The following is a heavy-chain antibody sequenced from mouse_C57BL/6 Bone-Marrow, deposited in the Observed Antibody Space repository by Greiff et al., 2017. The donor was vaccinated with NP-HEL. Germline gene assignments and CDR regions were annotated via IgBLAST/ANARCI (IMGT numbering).Heavy chain of an antibody. V-gene: IGHV2-2*01. D-gene: IGHD2-3*01. CDR1: GFSLTSYG. CDR3: ASKGIYDGYFFDY. J-gene: IGHJ2*01. CDR2: IWSGGST. Sequence: VMLVESGPGLVQPSQSLSITCTVSGFSLTSYGVHWVRQSPGKGLEWLGVIWSGGSTDYNAAFISRLSISKDNSKSQVFFKMNSLQADDTAIYYCASKGIYDGYFFDYWGQGTTLTVSS.